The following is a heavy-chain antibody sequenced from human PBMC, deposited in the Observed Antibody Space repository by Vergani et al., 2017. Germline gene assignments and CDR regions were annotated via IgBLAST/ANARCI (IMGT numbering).Heavy chain of an antibody. CDR1: GCSISSSSYY. CDR2: IYYSVST. Sequence: QLQLQESGPGLVKPSETLSLTCTVSGCSISSSSYYWGWIRQPPGKGREWIGSIYYSVSTYYNPSLTSRVTISVDTSKNQFSLKLSSVTAADTAVYYCARDIDYRGTGSTAVDIWGQGTMVTVSS. V-gene: IGHV4-39*02. D-gene: IGHD4-11*01. J-gene: IGHJ3*02. CDR3: ARDIDYRGTGSTAVDI.